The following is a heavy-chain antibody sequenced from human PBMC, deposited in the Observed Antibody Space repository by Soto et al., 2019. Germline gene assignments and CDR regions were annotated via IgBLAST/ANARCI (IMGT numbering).Heavy chain of an antibody. J-gene: IGHJ6*02. CDR2: ISYDGSNK. V-gene: IGHV3-30-3*01. CDR3: ARGLSARGVVAALDV. CDR1: GFTFSSYA. Sequence: HPGGSLRLSCAASGFTFSSYAMHWVRQAPGKGLEWVAVISYDGSNKYYADSVKGRFTISRDNSKNTLYLQMNSLRAEDTAVYYCARGLSARGVVAALDVWGQGTTVTVSS. D-gene: IGHD2-15*01.